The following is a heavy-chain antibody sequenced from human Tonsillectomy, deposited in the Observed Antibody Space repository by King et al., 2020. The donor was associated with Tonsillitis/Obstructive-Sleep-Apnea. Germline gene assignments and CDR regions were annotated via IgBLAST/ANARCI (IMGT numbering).Heavy chain of an antibody. CDR2: IYYSGST. Sequence: VQLQESGPGLVKPSETLSLTCTVSCGSISSYYWSWIRQPPGKGLEWIGYIYYSGSTNYNPSLKSRVTISVDTSKNQFSLKLSSVTAADTAVYYCARASYYYDSMKYWGQGTLVTVSS. D-gene: IGHD3-22*01. J-gene: IGHJ4*02. CDR3: ARASYYYDSMKY. V-gene: IGHV4-59*01. CDR1: CGSISSYY.